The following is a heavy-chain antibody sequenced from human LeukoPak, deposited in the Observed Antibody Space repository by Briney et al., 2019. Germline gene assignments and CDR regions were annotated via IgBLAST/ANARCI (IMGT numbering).Heavy chain of an antibody. Sequence: SETLSLTCTVSGDSISSYYWSWIRQPPGKGLEWIGYIYYSGSTNYNPSLKSRVTISVDTSKNQFSLKLSSVTAADTAVYYCARVSHNTGTTDYWGQGTLVTVSS. CDR2: IYYSGST. CDR1: GDSISSYY. V-gene: IGHV4-59*01. CDR3: ARVSHNTGTTDY. D-gene: IGHD1-1*01. J-gene: IGHJ4*02.